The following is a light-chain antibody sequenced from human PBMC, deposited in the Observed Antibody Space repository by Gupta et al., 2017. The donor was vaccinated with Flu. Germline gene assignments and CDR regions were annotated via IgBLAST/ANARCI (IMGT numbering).Light chain of an antibody. Sequence: VSQGVRATLSRRACEEIAGELAWYQQRPGQAPRLLISGASTRASGTPARFSGSRSGTEFTLTISSLQSEDFAIYYCQQYNTWPLTFGGGTKLEIK. V-gene: IGKV3-15*01. J-gene: IGKJ4*01. CDR2: GAS. CDR1: EEIAGE. CDR3: QQYNTWPLT.